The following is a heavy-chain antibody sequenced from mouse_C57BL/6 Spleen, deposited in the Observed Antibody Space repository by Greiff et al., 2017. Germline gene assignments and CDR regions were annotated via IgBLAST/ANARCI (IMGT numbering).Heavy chain of an antibody. CDR1: GYTFTSYW. D-gene: IGHD2-4*01. Sequence: QVQLQQPGAELVRPGSSVKLSCKASGYTFTSYWMDWVKQRPGQGLEWIGNIYPSDSETHYNQKFKGKSTLTVDKSSSTAYMQLSSLTSEDSAVYYCARGRDYDEGFAYWGQGTLVTVSA. CDR3: ARGRDYDEGFAY. CDR2: IYPSDSET. J-gene: IGHJ3*01. V-gene: IGHV1-61*01.